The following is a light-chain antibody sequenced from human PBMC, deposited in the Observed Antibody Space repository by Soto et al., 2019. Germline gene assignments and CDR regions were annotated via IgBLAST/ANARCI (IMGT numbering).Light chain of an antibody. CDR1: QSVSSSY. J-gene: IGKJ3*01. CDR2: GAS. CDR3: QQYGSSSFT. Sequence: EIVLTQFPGTLSLSPGERATLSCRASQSVSSSYITWYQQKPGQAPRLLIYGASSRATGIPDRFSGSGSGTDFTLTISRLEPEDFAVYYCQQYGSSSFTFGPGTKVDIK. V-gene: IGKV3-20*01.